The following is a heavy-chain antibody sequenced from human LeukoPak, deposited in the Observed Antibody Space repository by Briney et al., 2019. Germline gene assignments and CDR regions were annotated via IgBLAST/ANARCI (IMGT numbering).Heavy chain of an antibody. Sequence: GGSLRLSCAASGFTVSSNYMSWVRQAPGKGLEWVSVIYSGGSTYYADSVKGRFTISRDNSKNTLYLQMNSLRAEDTAVYYCASFPASDAFDIWGQGTMVTVSS. J-gene: IGHJ3*02. CDR2: IYSGGST. CDR1: GFTVSSNY. V-gene: IGHV3-53*01. D-gene: IGHD2-15*01. CDR3: ASFPASDAFDI.